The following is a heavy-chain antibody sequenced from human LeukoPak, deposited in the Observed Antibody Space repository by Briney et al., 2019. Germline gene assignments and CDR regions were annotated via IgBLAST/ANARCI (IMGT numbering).Heavy chain of an antibody. D-gene: IGHD3-22*01. CDR1: GFTFSSYW. Sequence: PGGSLRLYCAASGFTFSSYWMHWVRQAPGKGLVWVSRINSDGSSTSYADSVKGRFTISRDNAKNTLYLQMNSLRAEDTAVYYCAREYYDSSGYYGYWGQGTLVTVSS. CDR2: INSDGSST. J-gene: IGHJ4*02. V-gene: IGHV3-74*01. CDR3: AREYYDSSGYYGY.